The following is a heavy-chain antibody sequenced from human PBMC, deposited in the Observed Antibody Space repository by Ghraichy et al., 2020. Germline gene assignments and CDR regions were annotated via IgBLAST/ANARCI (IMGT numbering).Heavy chain of an antibody. J-gene: IGHJ3*02. CDR1: GFTFSAYW. CDR2: INSRGSST. CDR3: TRALADDAIDI. Sequence: GGSLRLSCAASGFTFSAYWMHWVRQAPGKGLVWVSRINSRGSSTNYADSVKGRFTISRDNAKNTLYLQMNSLRAEDTAVYYCTRALADDAIDIWGQGTMVTVSS. D-gene: IGHD6-13*01. V-gene: IGHV3-74*01.